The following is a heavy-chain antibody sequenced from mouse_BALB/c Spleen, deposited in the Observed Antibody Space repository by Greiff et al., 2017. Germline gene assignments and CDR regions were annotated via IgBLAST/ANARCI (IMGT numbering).Heavy chain of an antibody. CDR2: ISTYYGDA. V-gene: IGHV1S137*01. Sequence: QVHVQQSGAELVRPGVSVKISCKGSGYTFTDYAMHWVKQSHAKSLEWIGVISTYYGDASYNQKFQGKATMTVDKSSSTAYLELARLTSEDSAIYYCARGEYGDSYAMDYWGQGTSVTVSS. J-gene: IGHJ4*01. D-gene: IGHD2-13*01. CDR1: GYTFTDYA. CDR3: ARGEYGDSYAMDY.